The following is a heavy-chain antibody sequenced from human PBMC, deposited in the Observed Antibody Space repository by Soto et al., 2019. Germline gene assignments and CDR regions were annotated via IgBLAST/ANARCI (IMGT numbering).Heavy chain of an antibody. Sequence: ASVKVSCKTSGYTFTGYYIHWVRQAPGQGLEWMGRINPNSGGTNYAQKFQGWVTMTRDTSISTAYMELSRLNSDDTAVYYCVRGLASAYLDSWGQGTLVTVPQ. CDR2: INPNSGGT. J-gene: IGHJ4*02. CDR1: GYTFTGYY. V-gene: IGHV1-2*04. CDR3: VRGLASAYLDS.